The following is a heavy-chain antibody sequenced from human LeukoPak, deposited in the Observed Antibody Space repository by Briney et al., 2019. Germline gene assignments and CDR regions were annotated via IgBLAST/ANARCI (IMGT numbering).Heavy chain of an antibody. D-gene: IGHD6-19*01. CDR1: GFTVSDSY. J-gene: IGHJ4*02. V-gene: IGHV3-53*01. CDR2: TYTGGRT. CDR3: AMGGYNSGWPDY. Sequence: GGSLRLSCTASGFTVSDSYMSWVRQAPGTGLEWVSVTYTGGRTYYADSVKGRFTVSRDDSKKMLFLQMNSLRAEDTAVYYCAMGGYNSGWPDYWGQGTLVTVSS.